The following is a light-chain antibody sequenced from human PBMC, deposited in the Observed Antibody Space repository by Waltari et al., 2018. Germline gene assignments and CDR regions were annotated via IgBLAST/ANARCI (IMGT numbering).Light chain of an antibody. CDR2: GAT. J-gene: IGKJ1*01. Sequence: DIKMTQSPSSMSAYQGERVSITCRASESISTFLNWYQQRVETAPPVLIYGATTLHSGVPSRFNGSGSGTEFTLTITGLQRDDIATYYCQQSYSFPPTFGQGTKVEVK. CDR1: ESISTF. V-gene: IGKV1-39*01. CDR3: QQSYSFPPT.